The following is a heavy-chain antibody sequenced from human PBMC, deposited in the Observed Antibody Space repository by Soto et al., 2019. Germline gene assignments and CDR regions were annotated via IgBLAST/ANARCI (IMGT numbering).Heavy chain of an antibody. V-gene: IGHV4-31*03. Sequence: QVQLQESGPGLVKPSQTLSLTCSVSSDSMNSGGHYCGWIRPHPGKGLERLGYIYSNGDTYSNPSLKRRMTLSLDTSKNEFSLNLPSVTAVDTAVYYCAISGGSSSGYYYYAMDVWGQGTTGTVSS. CDR2: IYSNGDT. CDR1: SDSMNSGGHY. J-gene: IGHJ6*02. CDR3: AISGGSSSGYYYYAMDV. D-gene: IGHD6-6*01.